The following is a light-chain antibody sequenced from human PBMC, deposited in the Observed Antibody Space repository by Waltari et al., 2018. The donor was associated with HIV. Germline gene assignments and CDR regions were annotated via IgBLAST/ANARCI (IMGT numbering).Light chain of an antibody. Sequence: EIVMTQSPATLSVSPGERATLSCRASQSVSSNLAWYQQKPGQAPRLLIYGASTRATGIPARFSGSGSETEFTLTISSLQSEDVAVYYCQQYENWPTFGQGTKVEIK. V-gene: IGKV3-15*01. CDR2: GAS. CDR1: QSVSSN. J-gene: IGKJ1*01. CDR3: QQYENWPT.